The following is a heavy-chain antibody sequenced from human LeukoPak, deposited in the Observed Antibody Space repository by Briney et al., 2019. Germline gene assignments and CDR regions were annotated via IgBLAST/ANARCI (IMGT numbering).Heavy chain of an antibody. V-gene: IGHV4-59*01. CDR3: TRGSIAYYYMDV. CDR1: GGSISSYY. Sequence: KASETLSLTCTVSGGSISSYYWSWIRQPPGKGLEWIGYIYYSGSTNYNPPLKSRVTISVDTSKNQFSLKLSSVTAADTAVYYCTRGSIAYYYMDVWGKGTTVTISS. J-gene: IGHJ6*03. D-gene: IGHD3-22*01. CDR2: IYYSGST.